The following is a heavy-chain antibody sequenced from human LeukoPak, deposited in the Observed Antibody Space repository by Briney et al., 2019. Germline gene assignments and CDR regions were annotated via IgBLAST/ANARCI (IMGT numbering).Heavy chain of an antibody. CDR3: ARIGEHIVVVTALDY. J-gene: IGHJ4*02. Sequence: GGSLRLSCAASGFTFSNYWMHWVRQAPGKGLVWVSRINSDGINTSYADSVKGRFTISRDNAKNSLYLQMNSLRAEDTAVYYCARIGEHIVVVTALDYWGQGTLVTVSS. CDR1: GFTFSNYW. D-gene: IGHD2-21*02. V-gene: IGHV3-74*01. CDR2: INSDGINT.